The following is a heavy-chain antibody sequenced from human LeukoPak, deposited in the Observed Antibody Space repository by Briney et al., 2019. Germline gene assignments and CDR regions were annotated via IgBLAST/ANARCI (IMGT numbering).Heavy chain of an antibody. V-gene: IGHV3-7*01. CDR1: GFTFSSYW. J-gene: IGHJ4*02. D-gene: IGHD6-19*01. CDR2: IKQDGSGK. Sequence: GGSLRLSCAASGFTFSSYWMSWVRQAPGKGLEWVANIKQDGSGKYYVDSVKGRFTISRDNAKNSLYLQMNSLRAEDTAVYYCARDIAVDGTEEFDYWGQGTLVTVSS. CDR3: ARDIAVDGTEEFDY.